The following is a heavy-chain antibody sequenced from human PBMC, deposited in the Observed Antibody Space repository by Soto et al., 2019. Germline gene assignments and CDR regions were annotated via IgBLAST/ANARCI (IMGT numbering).Heavy chain of an antibody. CDR2: IYHTGRS. CDR3: ARVSNEYGGNGAFDY. Sequence: HVQLQESGPGQVKPSETLSLTCSVSGGSLSGFPWIWIRQPPGKGLEWVGYIYHTGRSNYNPSLKSRLTISLDMSRNQFSLQLTSVSAADTALYYCARVSNEYGGNGAFDYWGLVTLVTVSS. D-gene: IGHD4-17*01. J-gene: IGHJ4*02. V-gene: IGHV4-59*01. CDR1: GGSLSGFP.